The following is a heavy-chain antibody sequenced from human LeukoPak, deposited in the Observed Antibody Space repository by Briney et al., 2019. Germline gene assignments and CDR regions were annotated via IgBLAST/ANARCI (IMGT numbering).Heavy chain of an antibody. D-gene: IGHD3-16*01. CDR3: VREYHGGYFDF. V-gene: IGHV1-46*03. J-gene: IGHJ4*02. CDR2: VYPSAGTS. CDR1: GYIFTSYY. Sequence: ASVKVSCKASGYIFTSYYMHWMQQAPGQGLEWLGVVYPSAGTSDPAQRFRARITLSDDTSTSTAYMELRSLKSEDTAIYFCVREYHGGYFDFWGQGTLVTVSS.